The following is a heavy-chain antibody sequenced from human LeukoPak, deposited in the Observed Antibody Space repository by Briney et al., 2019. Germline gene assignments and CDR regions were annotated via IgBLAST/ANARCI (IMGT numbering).Heavy chain of an antibody. D-gene: IGHD3-10*01. CDR3: ARLRKRLLWFGELSNYYMDV. Sequence: PSETLSLTCIVSGVSISSSGSYWGWIRQPPGTGLQWIGSFYYTGSTYYNPSLKSRVTISVDTSKNQFSLKLSSVTAADTAVYYCARLRKRLLWFGELSNYYMDVWGKGTTVTISS. CDR2: FYYTGST. CDR1: GVSISSSGSY. V-gene: IGHV4-39*07. J-gene: IGHJ6*03.